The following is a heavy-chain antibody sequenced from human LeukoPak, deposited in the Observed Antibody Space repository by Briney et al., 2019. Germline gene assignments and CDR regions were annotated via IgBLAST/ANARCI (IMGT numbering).Heavy chain of an antibody. V-gene: IGHV4-61*02. J-gene: IGHJ4*02. D-gene: IGHD1-26*01. CDR3: ARDIVGATPFDY. Sequence: SETLSLTCTVSGGSISSSHYYWGWIRQPPGKGLEWIGRIYTSGSTNYNPSLKSRVTISVDTSKNQFSLKLSSVAAADTAVYYCARDIVGATPFDYWGQGTLVTVSS. CDR1: GGSISSSHYY. CDR2: IYTSGST.